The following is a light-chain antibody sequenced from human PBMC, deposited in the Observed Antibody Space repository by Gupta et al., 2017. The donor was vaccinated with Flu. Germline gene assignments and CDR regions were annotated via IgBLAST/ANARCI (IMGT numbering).Light chain of an antibody. V-gene: IGKV3-11*01. CDR1: ETVSYF. J-gene: IGKJ2*01. CDR3: LQRRNWPHT. CDR2: DAS. Sequence: EIVLTQSPVTLSLSPGESATLSCRASETVSYFLVWYQQKVGQAPRLLIYDASKRADGIPGRFSGSGSGTEFILTISSLEPEDSAVYYCLQRRNWPHTFGQGTKLEIK.